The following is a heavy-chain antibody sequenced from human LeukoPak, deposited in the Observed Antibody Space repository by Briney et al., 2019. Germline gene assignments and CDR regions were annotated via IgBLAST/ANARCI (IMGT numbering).Heavy chain of an antibody. CDR1: GFTFDDYA. CDR3: AKSGLNRFDY. CDR2: INWNSNRI. J-gene: IGHJ4*02. Sequence: GGSLRLSCAASGFTFDDYAMHWVRQAPGKGLEWVSGINWNSNRISYADSVKGRFTISRDNAKNSLYLQMNSLRAEDTAVYYCAKSGLNRFDYWGQGTLVTVSS. D-gene: IGHD2-15*01. V-gene: IGHV3-9*01.